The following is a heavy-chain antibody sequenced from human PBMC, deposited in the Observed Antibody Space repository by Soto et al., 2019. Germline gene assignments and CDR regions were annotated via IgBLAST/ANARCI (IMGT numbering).Heavy chain of an antibody. CDR3: ARVSGGNWNYGPFDY. Sequence: PLATQSLTRPPSGDSTNKYDWSWSRPTPGKGLEWIGYIYYSGSTNYNPSLKSRVTISVDTSKNQFSLKLSSVTAADTAVYYCARVSGGNWNYGPFDYWGQGTLVTVSS. V-gene: IGHV4-59*01. CDR2: IYYSGST. D-gene: IGHD1-7*01. CDR1: GDSTNKYD. J-gene: IGHJ4*02.